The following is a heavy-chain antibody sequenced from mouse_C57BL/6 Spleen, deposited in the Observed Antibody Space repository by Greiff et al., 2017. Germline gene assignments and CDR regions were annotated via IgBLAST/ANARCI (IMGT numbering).Heavy chain of an antibody. Sequence: QVQLQQPGAELVKPGASVKLSCKASGYTFTSYWMHWVKQRPGQGLEWIGMIHPNSGSTNYNEKFKSKATLTVDKSSSTAYMQLSSLTSEDSAVYYCARSRTEAMDYWGQGTSVTVSS. CDR3: ARSRTEAMDY. V-gene: IGHV1-64*01. J-gene: IGHJ4*01. CDR1: GYTFTSYW. CDR2: IHPNSGST.